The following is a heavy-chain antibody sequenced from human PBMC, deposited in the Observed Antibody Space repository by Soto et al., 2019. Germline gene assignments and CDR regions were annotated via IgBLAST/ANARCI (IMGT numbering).Heavy chain of an antibody. CDR1: GFSLSTTGVG. V-gene: IGHV2-5*02. Sequence: SGPTLVNPTQTLTLTCTFSGFSLSTTGVGVGWIRQPPGKALEWLALIYWDDDKRYNPSLKSRLTITKDTSKNQVVLTMTNMDPVDTATYYCVQSRCGGDCLQSYSSHSYYGLDVWGQGTSVTLSS. CDR2: IYWDDDK. D-gene: IGHD2-21*01. J-gene: IGHJ6*02. CDR3: VQSRCGGDCLQSYSSHSYYGLDV.